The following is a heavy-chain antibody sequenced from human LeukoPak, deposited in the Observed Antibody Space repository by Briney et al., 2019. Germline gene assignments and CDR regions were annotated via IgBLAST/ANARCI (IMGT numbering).Heavy chain of an antibody. V-gene: IGHV3-49*04. D-gene: IGHD3-3*01. CDR3: TRDQYDFWCGYPGIDY. CDR2: IRSKDYGGTT. CDR1: GFTFGDYA. J-gene: IGHJ4*02. Sequence: GGSLRLSCTASGFTFGDYAMSWVRQAPGQGLEWVGFIRSKDYGGTTEYAASVKGRFTISRDDSKSIAYLQMNSLKTEDTAVYYCTRDQYDFWCGYPGIDYWGQGTLVTVSS.